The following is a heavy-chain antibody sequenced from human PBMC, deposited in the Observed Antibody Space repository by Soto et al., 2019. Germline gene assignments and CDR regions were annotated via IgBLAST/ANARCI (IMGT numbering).Heavy chain of an antibody. CDR1: GGSISSGDYY. D-gene: IGHD1-20*01. CDR3: ASQLTGNTAPFDP. CDR2: IYYSGST. J-gene: IGHJ5*02. Sequence: QVQLQGSGPGLVKPSQTLSLTCTVSGGSISSGDYYWSWIRQPPGKGLEWIGYIYYSGSTYYNPSLKSRVTISVDTSKNQFSLKLSSVTAADTAVYYCASQLTGNTAPFDPWGQGTLVTVSS. V-gene: IGHV4-30-4*01.